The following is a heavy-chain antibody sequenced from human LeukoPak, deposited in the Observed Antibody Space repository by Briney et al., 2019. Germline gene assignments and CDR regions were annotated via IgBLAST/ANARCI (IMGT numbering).Heavy chain of an antibody. J-gene: IGHJ4*02. Sequence: GESLKISCKGSGYGFTNYWVGWVRQMPGKGLEWMGIIYPGDSDTRYRPSFQGQVTISADKSFSTAYLQWSSLKASDTAMYYCATRRAVAGKYYFDSWGQGTLVTVSS. CDR3: ATRRAVAGKYYFDS. V-gene: IGHV5-51*01. CDR2: IYPGDSDT. CDR1: GYGFTNYW. D-gene: IGHD6-19*01.